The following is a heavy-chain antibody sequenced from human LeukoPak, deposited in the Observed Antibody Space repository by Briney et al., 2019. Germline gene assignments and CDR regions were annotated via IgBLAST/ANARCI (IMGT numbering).Heavy chain of an antibody. CDR1: GGSFSGYY. D-gene: IGHD3-9*01. Sequence: SETLSLTCAVYGGSFSGYYWSWVRQPPGKGLEWIGDIFHSGSTNYNPSLKSRVTIPLGTSTSQFSLKLSSVTAADTAVYYCARGSTIFWAWGQGTLVTVSS. J-gene: IGHJ5*02. CDR2: IFHSGST. V-gene: IGHV4-34*01. CDR3: ARGSTIFWA.